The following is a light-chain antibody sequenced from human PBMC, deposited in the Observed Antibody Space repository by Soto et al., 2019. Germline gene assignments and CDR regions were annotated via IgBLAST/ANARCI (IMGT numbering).Light chain of an antibody. Sequence: QSVLTQPASVSGSPGQSITISCTGTSSDVGGYNYVSWYQQHPGKAPKLMIYEVSNRPSGVSNRFSGSKSGNTASLTISGLQAEDEADYYCSSYTSTSTRVFGPGTKVTVL. CDR3: SSYTSTSTRV. CDR1: SSDVGGYNY. V-gene: IGLV2-14*01. J-gene: IGLJ1*01. CDR2: EVS.